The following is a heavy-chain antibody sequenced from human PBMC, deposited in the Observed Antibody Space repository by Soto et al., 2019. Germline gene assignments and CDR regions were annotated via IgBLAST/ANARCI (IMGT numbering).Heavy chain of an antibody. Sequence: ASVKVSCKASGGTFSSYAISWVRQAPGQGLEWMGGIIPIFGTANYAQKFQGRVTITRDTSASTAHMEVSSLRSEDTAVYYCARAAYYYDSSGYYPGDYWGQGSLVTVSS. V-gene: IGHV1-69*05. CDR3: ARAAYYYDSSGYYPGDY. J-gene: IGHJ4*02. CDR1: GGTFSSYA. D-gene: IGHD3-22*01. CDR2: IIPIFGTA.